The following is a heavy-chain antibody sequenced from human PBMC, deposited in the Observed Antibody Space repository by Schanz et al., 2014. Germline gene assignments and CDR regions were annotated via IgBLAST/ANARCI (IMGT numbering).Heavy chain of an antibody. CDR2: ISNNGDST. J-gene: IGHJ2*01. V-gene: IGHV3-64D*06. Sequence: EVQLLESGGGLVQPGGSLRLSCAASGFTFSPYWMHWVRQAPGKGLEYISAISNNGDSTYYADSVKGRFTISRDNSKNTLFLQMSSLRVDDMAVYYCGRAGTGMAGWYFELWGHGTLVTVSS. CDR1: GFTFSPYW. CDR3: GRAGTGMAGWYFEL. D-gene: IGHD5-18*01.